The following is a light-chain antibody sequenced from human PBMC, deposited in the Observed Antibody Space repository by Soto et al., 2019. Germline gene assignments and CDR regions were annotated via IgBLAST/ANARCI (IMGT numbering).Light chain of an antibody. CDR2: GAS. CDR1: QSVSSSY. CDR3: QQYGSSRYT. Sequence: EIVLTQSPGTLSLSPGERATLSCRASQSVSSSYLAWYQQKPGQAPRLLIYGASSRATGIPDRFSGSGSGTDFNLAISRPEPEDFAVDDCQQYGSSRYTFGQGTKLEIK. J-gene: IGKJ2*01. V-gene: IGKV3-20*01.